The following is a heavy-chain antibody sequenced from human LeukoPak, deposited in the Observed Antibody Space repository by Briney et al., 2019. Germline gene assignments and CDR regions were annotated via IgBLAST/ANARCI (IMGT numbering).Heavy chain of an antibody. CDR1: GGTFSSYA. Sequence: SVKVSCKASGGTFSSYAISWVRQAPGQGLEWMGGIIPIFGTANYAQKFQGRVTITTDESTSTAYMELSSLRSEDTAVYYCARHVVVTAIRSHEGYFQHWGQGTLVTVSS. V-gene: IGHV1-69*05. CDR2: IIPIFGTA. D-gene: IGHD2-21*02. CDR3: ARHVVVTAIRSHEGYFQH. J-gene: IGHJ1*01.